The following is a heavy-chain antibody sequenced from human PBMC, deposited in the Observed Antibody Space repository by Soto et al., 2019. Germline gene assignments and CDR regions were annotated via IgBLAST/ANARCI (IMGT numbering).Heavy chain of an antibody. CDR1: CGSVSGYY. V-gene: IGHV4-34*01. CDR3: ARTRPYSSSFDY. J-gene: IGHJ4*02. CDR2: INHSGST. D-gene: IGHD6-6*01. Sequence: TAETLSLTSAFYCGSVSGYYWSLIRQPPGNGLEWIGEINHSGSTNYNPSLKSRVTISVDTSKNQFSLKLSSVTAADTAVYYCARTRPYSSSFDYWGQGTLVTVSS.